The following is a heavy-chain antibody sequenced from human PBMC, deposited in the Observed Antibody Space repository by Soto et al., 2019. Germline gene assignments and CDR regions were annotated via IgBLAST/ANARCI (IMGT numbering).Heavy chain of an antibody. J-gene: IGHJ6*02. CDR3: ARDLWFGEYPAASGYYYGMDV. Sequence: SETLSLTCTVSGGSISSYYWSWIRQPPGKGLEWIGYIYYSGSTNYNPSLKSRVTISVDTSKNQFSLKLSSVTAADTAVYYCARDLWFGEYPAASGYYYGMDVWGQGTTVTVSS. CDR1: GGSISSYY. V-gene: IGHV4-59*12. CDR2: IYYSGST. D-gene: IGHD3-10*01.